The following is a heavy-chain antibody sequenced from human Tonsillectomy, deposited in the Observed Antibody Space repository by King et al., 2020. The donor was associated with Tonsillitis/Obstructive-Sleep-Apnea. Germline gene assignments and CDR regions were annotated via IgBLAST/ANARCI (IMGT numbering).Heavy chain of an antibody. J-gene: IGHJ6*03. D-gene: IGHD2-2*01. Sequence: VQLVESGGGLVKPGGSLRLSCAASGFTFSDYYMSWLRQAPGKGLEWVSYISSSSTYTNYADSVKGRFTISRDNAKNSLYLQMNSLRAEDTAVYYCARVVPATPRDYYYYYMDVWGKGTTVTVSS. CDR1: GFTFSDYY. CDR2: ISSSSTYT. CDR3: ARVVPATPRDYYYYYMDV. V-gene: IGHV3-11*05.